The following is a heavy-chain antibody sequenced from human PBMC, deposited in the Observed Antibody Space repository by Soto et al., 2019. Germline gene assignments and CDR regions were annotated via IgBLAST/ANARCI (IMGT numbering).Heavy chain of an antibody. CDR2: IIPIFGTA. CDR3: ARVEQYRYYFDY. J-gene: IGHJ4*02. D-gene: IGHD2-2*01. CDR1: GCTFSSYA. V-gene: IGHV1-69*05. Sequence: GASVKVSCKASGCTFSSYAISWVRQAPGQGLEWMGGIIPIFGTANYAQKFQGRVTITTDESTSTAYMELSSLRSEDTAVYYCARVEQYRYYFDYWGQGTLVTVSS.